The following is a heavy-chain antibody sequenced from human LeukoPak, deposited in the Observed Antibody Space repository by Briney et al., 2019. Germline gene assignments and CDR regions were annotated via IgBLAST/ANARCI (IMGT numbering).Heavy chain of an antibody. D-gene: IGHD2-2*01. CDR3: ARDPGYCSSTSCYEGPIYYYYGMDV. J-gene: IGHJ6*04. V-gene: IGHV3-30*03. CDR2: ISYDGSNK. CDR1: GFTFSSYG. Sequence: GRSLRLSCAASGFTFSSYGMPWVRQAPGKGLEWVAVISYDGSNKYYADSVKGRFTISRDNSKNTLYLQMNSLRAEDTAVYYCARDPGYCSSTSCYEGPIYYYYGMDVWGKGTTVTVSS.